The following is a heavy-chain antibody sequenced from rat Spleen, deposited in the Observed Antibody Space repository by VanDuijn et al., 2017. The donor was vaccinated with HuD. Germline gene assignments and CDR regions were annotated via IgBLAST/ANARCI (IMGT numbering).Heavy chain of an antibody. V-gene: IGHV5-29*01. CDR1: GFTFSSFP. CDR3: ARRHYGYTDYFDY. J-gene: IGHJ2*01. D-gene: IGHD1-11*01. Sequence: EVQLVESGGGLVHPGRSLKLSCAASGFTFSSFPMAWVRQAPKKGLEWVATISYDGATTYYRDSVKGRFTISRDNAKSTLYLQMDSLRSEDTATYYCARRHYGYTDYFDYWGQGVMVTVSS. CDR2: ISYDGATT.